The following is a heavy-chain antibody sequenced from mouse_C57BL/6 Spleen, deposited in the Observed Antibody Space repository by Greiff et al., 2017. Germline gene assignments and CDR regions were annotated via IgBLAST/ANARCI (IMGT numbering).Heavy chain of an antibody. V-gene: IGHV1-52*01. CDR1: GYTFTSYW. D-gene: IGHD3-3*01. J-gene: IGHJ2*01. Sequence: QVQLQQPGAELVRPGSSVKLSCKASGYTFTSYWMHWVKQRPIQGLEWIGNIDPSDSETHYNQKFKDKATLTVDKSSSTAYMQLSSLTSEDAAVYYCARGTEGSYYFDYWGQGTTLTVSS. CDR2: IDPSDSET. CDR3: ARGTEGSYYFDY.